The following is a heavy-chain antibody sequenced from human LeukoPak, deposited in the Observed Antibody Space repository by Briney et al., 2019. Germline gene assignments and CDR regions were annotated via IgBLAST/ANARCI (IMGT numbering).Heavy chain of an antibody. D-gene: IGHD3-22*01. CDR1: GFTFSGYW. CDR3: ATSDDGSGSD. Sequence: PGGSLRLSCAASGFTFSGYWMSWIRQAPGKGLEWVANINLHGSVIHYVDSVKGRFTISRDNAKNLLYLQMNYLRAEDTALYYCATSDDGSGSDWGQGTLVTVSS. CDR2: INLHGSVI. V-gene: IGHV3-7*01. J-gene: IGHJ4*02.